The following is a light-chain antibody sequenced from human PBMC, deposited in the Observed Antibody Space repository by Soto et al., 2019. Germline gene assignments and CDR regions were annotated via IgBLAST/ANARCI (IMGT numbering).Light chain of an antibody. CDR2: AAS. J-gene: IGKJ5*01. V-gene: IGKV1-39*01. Sequence: DIQMTQSPSSLSASVGDRVTITCRASQSISSYLNWYQQKPGKAPKLLIYAASSLQSGVLSRFSSSGSGTDFTLTISSLQPEDFATYYCQQSFSTPPFTFGQGTPLEIK. CDR3: QQSFSTPPFT. CDR1: QSISSY.